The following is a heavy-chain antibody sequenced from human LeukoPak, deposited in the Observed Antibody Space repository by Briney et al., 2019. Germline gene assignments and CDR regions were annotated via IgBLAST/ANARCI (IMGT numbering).Heavy chain of an antibody. CDR3: ARLRFYDSSGYSPGYYMDV. J-gene: IGHJ6*03. Sequence: SETLSLTCTVSGGSMFSYHWSWVRQSAGGGLEWIGHIYAGGSTNYSPSLKSRVTMSVDTTKNQFSLKLKSVTAADTAVYYCARLRFYDSSGYSPGYYMDVWGKGTTVIVSS. CDR1: GGSMFSYH. CDR2: IYAGGST. V-gene: IGHV4-4*07. D-gene: IGHD3-22*01.